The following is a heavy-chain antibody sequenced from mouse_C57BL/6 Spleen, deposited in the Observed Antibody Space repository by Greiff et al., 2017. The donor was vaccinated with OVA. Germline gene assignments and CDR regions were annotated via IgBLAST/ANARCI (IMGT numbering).Heavy chain of an antibody. J-gene: IGHJ1*03. V-gene: IGHV2-9*01. CDR3: AKRAYYSNYVGYFDV. Sequence: QVQLKQSGPGLVAPSQSLSITCTVSGFSLTSYGVDWVRQPPGKGLEWLGVIWGGGSTNYNSALMSRLSISKDNSKSQFFLKMNSLQTDDTAMYYGAKRAYYSNYVGYFDVWGTGTTVTVSS. CDR2: IWGGGST. D-gene: IGHD2-5*01. CDR1: GFSLTSYG.